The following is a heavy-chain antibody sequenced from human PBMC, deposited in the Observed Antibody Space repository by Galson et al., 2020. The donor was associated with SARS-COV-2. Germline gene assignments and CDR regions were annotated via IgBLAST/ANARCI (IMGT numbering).Heavy chain of an antibody. V-gene: IGHV4-39*01. CDR2: IYYSGST. Sequence: TSETLSLTCTVSAGTNSSSSYYWGWIRPPPGKGLEWIGSIYYSGSTYYNPSLKSRVTISVDTSKNQFSLKLSSVTAADTAVYYCARHDGGDSSGYYYDYFDYWGQGTLVTVSS. J-gene: IGHJ4*02. CDR1: AGTNSSSSYY. CDR3: ARHDGGDSSGYYYDYFDY. D-gene: IGHD3-22*01.